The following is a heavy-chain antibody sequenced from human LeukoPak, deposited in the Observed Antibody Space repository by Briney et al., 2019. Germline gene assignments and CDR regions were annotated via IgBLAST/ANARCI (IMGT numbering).Heavy chain of an antibody. CDR3: ARERIDSDLDY. CDR2: IYYSGST. CDR1: GGSISSYY. Sequence: PSETLSLTCTVSGGSISSYYWSWIRQPPGKGLEWIGYIYYSGSTNYNPSLKSRVTISVDTSKNQFSLKLSSVTAADTAVYYCARERIDSDLDYWGQGTLVTVSS. D-gene: IGHD2/OR15-2a*01. V-gene: IGHV4-59*01. J-gene: IGHJ4*02.